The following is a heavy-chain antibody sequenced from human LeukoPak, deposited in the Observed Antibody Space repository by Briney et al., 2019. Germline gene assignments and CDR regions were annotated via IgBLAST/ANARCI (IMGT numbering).Heavy chain of an antibody. CDR2: ISSSGLTK. Sequence: GGSLRLSCAASGFTFSAYNMNWVRQAPGKGLEWVSYISSSGLTKYYTDSVKGRFTISRDNAENSLFLQMNSLRAGDTAVYFCATVQQLDSFYYYYIDVWGKGTTVTVSS. CDR3: ATVQQLDSFYYYYIDV. D-gene: IGHD6-6*01. V-gene: IGHV3-48*04. J-gene: IGHJ6*03. CDR1: GFTFSAYN.